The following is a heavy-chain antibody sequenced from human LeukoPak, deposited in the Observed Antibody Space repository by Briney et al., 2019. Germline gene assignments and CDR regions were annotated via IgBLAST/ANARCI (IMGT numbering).Heavy chain of an antibody. CDR2: ISGSGGST. J-gene: IGHJ3*02. V-gene: IGHV3-23*01. CDR1: GFTFSSYA. CDR3: ARGGTLDAFDI. D-gene: IGHD1-26*01. Sequence: PGGSLRLSCAASGFTFSSYAMSWVRQAPGKGLEWVSAISGSGGSTYYADSVKGRFTISRENAKNSLYLQMNSLRAGDTAVYYCARGGTLDAFDIWGQGTMVTVSS.